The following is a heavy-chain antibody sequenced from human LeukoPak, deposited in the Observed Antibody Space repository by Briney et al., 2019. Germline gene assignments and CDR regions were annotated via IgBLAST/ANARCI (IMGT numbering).Heavy chain of an antibody. J-gene: IGHJ4*02. CDR2: IYPGDSDT. CDR3: ARVEMATTTGFDY. CDR1: GYSFTSYW. V-gene: IGHV5-51*01. D-gene: IGHD5-24*01. Sequence: GEPLKISCKGSGYSFTSYWIGWVRQMPGKGLEWMGIIYPGDSDTRYSPSFQGQVTISADKSISTAYLQWSSLKASDTAMYYCARVEMATTTGFDYWGQGTLVTVSS.